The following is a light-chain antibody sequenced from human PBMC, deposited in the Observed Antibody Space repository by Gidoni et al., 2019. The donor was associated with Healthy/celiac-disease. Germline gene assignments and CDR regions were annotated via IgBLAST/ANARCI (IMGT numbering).Light chain of an antibody. J-gene: IGKJ1*01. V-gene: IGKV3-15*01. CDR3: QHYNTWLPWP. CDR2: GAS. Sequence: EIVMTQSPATLSVSPGERATLSCRASQSVSSNLAWYQQKPGQAPRLLTYGASTRATGIPAGLSGSGPGQGFLLPSGALHPKDFAVYSFQHYNTWLPWPSAQGTKVEIK. CDR1: QSVSSN.